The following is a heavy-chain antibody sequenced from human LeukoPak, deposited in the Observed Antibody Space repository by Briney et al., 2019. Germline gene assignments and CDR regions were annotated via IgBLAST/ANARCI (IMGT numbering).Heavy chain of an antibody. D-gene: IGHD3/OR15-3a*01. V-gene: IGHV4-34*01. J-gene: IGHJ4*02. CDR2: INHSGST. Sequence: SETLSLTCAVYGGSFSGYYWSWIRQPPGKGLEWIGEINHSGSTNYNPSLKSRVTISVDTSKNQFSLKLSSVTAADTAVYYCARARKRTGPFDYWGQGTLATVSS. CDR1: GGSFSGYY. CDR3: ARARKRTGPFDY.